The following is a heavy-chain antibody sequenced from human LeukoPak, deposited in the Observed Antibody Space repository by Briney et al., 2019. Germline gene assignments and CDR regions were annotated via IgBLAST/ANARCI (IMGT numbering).Heavy chain of an antibody. J-gene: IGHJ3*02. CDR2: INHSGRT. CDR3: ARLLRGGRDTPMVTMIVVRAKSGAFDI. V-gene: IGHV4-34*01. Sequence: PSETLSLTCALYVGSFSVYYWSWIPDPPRKGLEWIGEINHSGRTNYNTPLKSGVTISVDTSKKQVSLKLSSVTAADTAVYYCARLLRGGRDTPMVTMIVVRAKSGAFDIWGQGTMVTVSS. D-gene: IGHD3-22*01. CDR1: VGSFSVYY.